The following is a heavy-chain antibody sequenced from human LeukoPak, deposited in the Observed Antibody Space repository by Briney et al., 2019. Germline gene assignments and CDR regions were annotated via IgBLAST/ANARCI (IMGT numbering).Heavy chain of an antibody. CDR2: INPNSGGT. Sequence: ASVKVSCKASGYTFTGYYMHWVRQAPGQGLEWMGWINPNSGGTNYAQKFQGRVTMTRDTSISTAYMELSRLRSDDTAVYYCAREDLKTWSFDYWGQGTLATVSS. CDR1: GYTFTGYY. CDR3: AREDLKTWSFDY. D-gene: IGHD2-8*01. V-gene: IGHV1-2*02. J-gene: IGHJ4*02.